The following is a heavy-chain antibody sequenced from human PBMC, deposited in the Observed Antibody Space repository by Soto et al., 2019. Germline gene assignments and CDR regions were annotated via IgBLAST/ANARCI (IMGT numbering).Heavy chain of an antibody. J-gene: IGHJ5*02. V-gene: IGHV4-30-4*01. Sequence: SETLSITCTVFGGTIRSGNYYWTWIRQHPGKGLEWIGYIYNSGNTYYSPSFEGRVTMSEDTSKNQFSLKLTSVTAADTAVYYCARDGQIWNDVGWLDPWGQGIMVTVSS. CDR1: GGTIRSGNYY. CDR3: ARDGQIWNDVGWLDP. CDR2: IYNSGNT. D-gene: IGHD1-1*01.